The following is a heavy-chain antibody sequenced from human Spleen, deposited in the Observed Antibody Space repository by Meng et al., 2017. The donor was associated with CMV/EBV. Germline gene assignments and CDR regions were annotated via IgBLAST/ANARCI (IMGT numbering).Heavy chain of an antibody. CDR1: FSGYY. CDR3: ARSVLRFLEWGRGRGWLDP. D-gene: IGHD3-3*01. CDR2: INHSGST. J-gene: IGHJ5*02. V-gene: IGHV4-34*01. Sequence: FSGYYLSWVRQHPGKGLEWIGEINHSGSTNYNPSLKSRVTISVDTSKNQFSLKLSSVTAADTAVYYCARSVLRFLEWGRGRGWLDPWGQGTLVTVSS.